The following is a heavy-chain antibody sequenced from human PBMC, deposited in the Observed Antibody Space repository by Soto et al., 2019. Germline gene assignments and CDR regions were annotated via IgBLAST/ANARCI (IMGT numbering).Heavy chain of an antibody. V-gene: IGHV3-30*18. J-gene: IGHJ6*03. CDR2: ISYDGSNK. D-gene: IGHD4-17*01. CDR1: GFTFSSYG. CDR3: AKTTTVTTHYYYYYMDV. Sequence: GGSLRLSCAASGFTFSSYGMHWVRQAPGKGLEWVAVISYDGSNKYYADSVKGRFTISRDNSKNTLYLQMNSLRAEDTAVYYCAKTTTVTTHYYYYYMDVWGKGTTVTVSS.